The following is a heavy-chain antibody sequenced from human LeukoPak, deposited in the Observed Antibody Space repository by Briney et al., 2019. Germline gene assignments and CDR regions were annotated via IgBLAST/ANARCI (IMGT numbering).Heavy chain of an antibody. CDR3: AKLEQFTMIVGRGVPN. V-gene: IGHV3-23*01. D-gene: IGHD3-22*01. CDR2: ISGSGGST. CDR1: GFTFSSYA. J-gene: IGHJ4*02. Sequence: GGSLRLSCAASGFTFSSYAMSWVRQAPGKGLEWVSAISGSGGSTYYADSVKGRFTISRDNSKNTLYLQMNSLRAEDTAVYYCAKLEQFTMIVGRGVPNWGQGTLVTVSS.